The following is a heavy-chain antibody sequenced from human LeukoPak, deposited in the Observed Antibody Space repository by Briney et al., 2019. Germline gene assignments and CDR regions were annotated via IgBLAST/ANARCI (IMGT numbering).Heavy chain of an antibody. V-gene: IGHV4-39*07. CDR3: ARELMTNVGYYFDY. Sequence: SETLSLTCTVSGGSISSSSYYWGWIRQPPGKGLEWIGTVYYSGSTYYNPSLKSRVTISVDTSRNQFSLKLSSVTAADTAVYYCARELMTNVGYYFDYWGQGTLVTVSS. J-gene: IGHJ4*02. D-gene: IGHD2-8*01. CDR1: GGSISSSSYY. CDR2: VYYSGST.